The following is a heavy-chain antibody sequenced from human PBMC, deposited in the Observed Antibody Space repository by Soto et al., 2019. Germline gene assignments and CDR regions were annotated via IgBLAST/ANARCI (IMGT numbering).Heavy chain of an antibody. D-gene: IGHD5-18*01. Sequence: SETLSLTCTVSGGSISSYYWSWIRQPPGKGLEWIGYIYYSGSTNYNPSLKSRVAISVDTSKNQFSLKLSSVTAADTAVYYCAREDGVTSFDYWGQGTLVTVSS. V-gene: IGHV4-59*12. CDR1: GGSISSYY. CDR2: IYYSGST. J-gene: IGHJ4*02. CDR3: AREDGVTSFDY.